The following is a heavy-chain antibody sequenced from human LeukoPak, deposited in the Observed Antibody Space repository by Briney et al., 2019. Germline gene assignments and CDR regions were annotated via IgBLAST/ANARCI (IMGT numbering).Heavy chain of an antibody. Sequence: GESLKISCRGSGYSFTTYWIGWVRQMPGKGLEWMGIIYPGDSDTRYSPSFQGQVTMSADKSINTAYLQWSSLKASETAMYYCARLHYCSSTSCYDYSYGLGALFDFWGQGTLVSVSS. V-gene: IGHV5-51*01. CDR3: ARLHYCSSTSCYDYSYGLGALFDF. CDR2: IYPGDSDT. D-gene: IGHD2-2*01. J-gene: IGHJ4*02. CDR1: GYSFTTYW.